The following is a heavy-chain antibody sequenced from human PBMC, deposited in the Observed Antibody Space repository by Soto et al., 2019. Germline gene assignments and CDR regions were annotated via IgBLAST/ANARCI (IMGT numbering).Heavy chain of an antibody. CDR2: IYYSGST. J-gene: IGHJ4*02. CDR3: ARSSSSWYYFDY. Sequence: SETLSLTCTVSGGSISSSSYYWGWIRQPPGKGLEWIGSIYYSGSTYYNPSLKSRVTISVDTSKNQFSLKLSSVTAADTAVYYCARSSSSWYYFDYWGQGTLVTVSS. D-gene: IGHD6-13*01. V-gene: IGHV4-39*01. CDR1: GGSISSSSYY.